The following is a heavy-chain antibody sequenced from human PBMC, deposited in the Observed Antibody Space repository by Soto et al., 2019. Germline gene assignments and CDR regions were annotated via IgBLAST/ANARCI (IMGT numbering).Heavy chain of an antibody. Sequence: QVQLVESGGGVVQPGRSLRLSCAASGFTFSSYGMHWVRQAPGKGLEWVAVISYDGSNKYYADSVKGRFTISRDNSKNTLYLQMNSLRAEDTGVYYCAKGSTLVRGVMDYGMDVWGQGTTVTVSS. CDR3: AKGSTLVRGVMDYGMDV. V-gene: IGHV3-30*18. D-gene: IGHD3-10*01. CDR1: GFTFSSYG. CDR2: ISYDGSNK. J-gene: IGHJ6*02.